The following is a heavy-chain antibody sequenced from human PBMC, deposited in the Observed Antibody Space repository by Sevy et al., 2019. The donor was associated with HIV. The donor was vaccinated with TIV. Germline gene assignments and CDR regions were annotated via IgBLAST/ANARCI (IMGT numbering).Heavy chain of an antibody. CDR3: AGDEISYYYDSSGMGFDY. V-gene: IGHV3-7*03. J-gene: IGHJ4*02. CDR1: GFTFSSYW. Sequence: GGSLRLSCAASGFTFSSYWMSWVRQAPGKGLEWVANIKQDGSEKYYVDSVKGRFTISRDNAKNSLYLQMNSLRAEDRAVYYCAGDEISYYYDSSGMGFDYWGQGTLVTVSS. CDR2: IKQDGSEK. D-gene: IGHD3-22*01.